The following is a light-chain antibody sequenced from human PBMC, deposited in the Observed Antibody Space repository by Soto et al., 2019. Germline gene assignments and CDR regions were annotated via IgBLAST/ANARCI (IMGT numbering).Light chain of an antibody. CDR2: DND. CDR1: TSNIGNNY. CDR3: GAWDSSLSGVV. J-gene: IGLJ3*02. V-gene: IGLV1-51*01. Sequence: QSVLTQPPSVSAAPGQKVTISCSGSTSNIGNNYVSWYQQLPGTAPKRLISDNDQRPSGIPDRFSGSKSGTSATLAITGLQGGDEADYYGGAWDSSLSGVVFGGGTKLTVL.